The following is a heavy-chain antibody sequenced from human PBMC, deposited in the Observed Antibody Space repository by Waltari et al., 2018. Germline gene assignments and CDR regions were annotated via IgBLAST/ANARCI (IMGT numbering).Heavy chain of an antibody. CDR1: GFSFSRYG. V-gene: IGHV3-30*18. CDR3: AKDISPDY. CDR2: ISYDGSNK. Sequence: QVQLVESGGGVVQPGRSLRLSCAASGFSFSRYGMHWGRQAPGKGLEWVAVISYDGSNKYYADSVKGRFTISRDNSKNTLYLQMNSLRAEDTAVYYCAKDISPDYWGQGTLVTVSS. J-gene: IGHJ4*02.